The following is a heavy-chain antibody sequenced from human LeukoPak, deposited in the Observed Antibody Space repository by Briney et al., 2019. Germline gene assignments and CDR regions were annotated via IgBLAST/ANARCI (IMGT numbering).Heavy chain of an antibody. D-gene: IGHD3-10*01. CDR2: IYYSGSS. V-gene: IGHV4-59*01. Sequence: SETLSLTCTVSGGYISSYYWSWIRQPPGKGLEWIGYIYYSGSSNYNPSLKSRVTISVDTSKNQFSLKLSSVTAADTAVYYCARGGYYGSGNDFRFDPWGQGTLVTVSS. CDR1: GGYISSYY. CDR3: ARGGYYGSGNDFRFDP. J-gene: IGHJ5*02.